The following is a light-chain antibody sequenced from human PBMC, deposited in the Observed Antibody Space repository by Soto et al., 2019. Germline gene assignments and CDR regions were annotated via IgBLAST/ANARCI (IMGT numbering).Light chain of an antibody. CDR2: AES. Sequence: DIQLTQSPSFLSASVGDRVTITCRASQGIAGSLAWYQQKPGTPPKLLIYAESTLQSGVPSRFSGSGSGTRGTLTISSLQPEDFATYYCQQVKSYPRTFGGGTKVEIK. CDR1: QGIAGS. J-gene: IGKJ4*01. CDR3: QQVKSYPRT. V-gene: IGKV1-9*01.